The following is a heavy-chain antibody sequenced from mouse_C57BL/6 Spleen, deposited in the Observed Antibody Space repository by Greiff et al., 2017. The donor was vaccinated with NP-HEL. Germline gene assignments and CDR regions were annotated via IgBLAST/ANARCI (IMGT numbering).Heavy chain of an antibody. CDR3: ARSGTTVVADWYFDV. CDR1: GYTFTSYW. Sequence: QVQLQQPGAELVRPGSSVKLSCKASGYTFTSYWMHWVKQRPIQGLEWIGNIDPSDSETHYNQKFKDKATLTVDKSSSTAYMQLSSLTSEDSAVYYCARSGTTVVADWYFDVWGTGTTVTVSS. J-gene: IGHJ1*03. D-gene: IGHD1-1*01. V-gene: IGHV1-52*01. CDR2: IDPSDSET.